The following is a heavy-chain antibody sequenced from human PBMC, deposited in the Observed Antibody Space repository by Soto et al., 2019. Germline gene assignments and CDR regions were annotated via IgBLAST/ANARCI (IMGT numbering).Heavy chain of an antibody. CDR3: ARASNSGPDDFWSGYDHYYYYYYMDV. CDR1: GGSISSYY. CDR2: IYYSGST. Sequence: SETLSLTCTVSGGSISSYYWSWIRQPPGKGLEWIGYIYYSGSTNYNPSLKSRVTISVDTSKNQFSLKLSSVTAADTAVYYCARASNSGPDDFWSGYDHYYYYYYMDVWGKGTTVTVSS. D-gene: IGHD3-3*01. V-gene: IGHV4-59*01. J-gene: IGHJ6*03.